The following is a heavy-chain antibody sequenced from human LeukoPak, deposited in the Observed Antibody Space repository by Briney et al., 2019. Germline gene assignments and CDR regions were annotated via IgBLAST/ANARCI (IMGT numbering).Heavy chain of an antibody. CDR1: GFAVSNNY. CDR3: AREGISRGNIDY. J-gene: IGHJ4*02. CDR2: IYSDGSI. V-gene: IGHV3-53*05. Sequence: SGGSLRLSCAASGFAVSNNYMTWVRQAPGKGMEWVSVIYSDGSIFYADSVKGRFTISRDNAKNTLYLQMNSLGPEDTAVYYCAREGISRGNIDYWGQGTLVTVSS. D-gene: IGHD3-3*02.